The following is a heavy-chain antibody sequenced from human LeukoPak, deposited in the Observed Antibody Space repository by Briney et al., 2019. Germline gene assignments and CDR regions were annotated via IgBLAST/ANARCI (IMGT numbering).Heavy chain of an antibody. V-gene: IGHV1-18*01. CDR3: ARRRLYYYDSSGYYSAYYYYYMDV. CDR2: ISAYNGNT. D-gene: IGHD3-22*01. Sequence: GASVKVSCKASGYTFTSYGISWVRQAPGQGLEWMGWISAYNGNTNYAQKLQGRVTMTTDTSTSTAYMELRSLRSDDTAVYYCARRRLYYYDSSGYYSAYYYYYMDVWGKGTTVTVSS. J-gene: IGHJ6*03. CDR1: GYTFTSYG.